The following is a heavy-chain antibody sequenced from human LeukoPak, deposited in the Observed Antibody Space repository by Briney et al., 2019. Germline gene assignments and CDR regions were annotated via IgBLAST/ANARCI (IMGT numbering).Heavy chain of an antibody. CDR2: ISGSGGNT. J-gene: IGHJ6*03. V-gene: IGHV3-23*01. CDR1: GFTFSRNG. CDR3: AKDRCSNGVGCYYYYMDV. Sequence: GGSLRLSCAASGFTFSRNGMTWVRQAPGKGLEWVSAISGSGGNTYYADSVKGRFSISRDSSKNILYLQMNSLRAEDTAVYYCAKDRCSNGVGCYYYYMDVWGKGTTVTISS. D-gene: IGHD2-8*01.